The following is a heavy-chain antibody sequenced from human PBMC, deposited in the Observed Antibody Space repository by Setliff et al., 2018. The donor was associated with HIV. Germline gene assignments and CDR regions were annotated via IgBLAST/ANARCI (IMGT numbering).Heavy chain of an antibody. CDR2: INPSGGGT. Sequence: GASVKVSCKASGYTFTSYYMHWVRRAPGQGLEWMGIINPSGGGTTYARKFQGRVTVTRDTSTTTVYMELSGLRSEDTAVYYCARDDDVIMVVVGGDYWGQGTLVTVSS. J-gene: IGHJ4*02. CDR1: GYTFTSYY. V-gene: IGHV1-46*01. D-gene: IGHD3-22*01. CDR3: ARDDDVIMVVVGGDY.